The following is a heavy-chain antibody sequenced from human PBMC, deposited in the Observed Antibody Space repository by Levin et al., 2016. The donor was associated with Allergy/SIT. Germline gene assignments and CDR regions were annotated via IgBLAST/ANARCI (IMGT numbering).Heavy chain of an antibody. J-gene: IGHJ4*02. CDR1: GVSITSGGYY. D-gene: IGHD3-10*02. V-gene: IGHV4-31*03. Sequence: SETLSLTCTVSGVSITSGGYYWSWIRQHPGKGLECIGYIDYSGTTYYNPSLRSRPSVSIDPAKNQFSLRLTSVTAADTAVYYCARIFAYNYVDYWGQGSLVTVSS. CDR2: IDYSGTT. CDR3: ARIFAYNYVDY.